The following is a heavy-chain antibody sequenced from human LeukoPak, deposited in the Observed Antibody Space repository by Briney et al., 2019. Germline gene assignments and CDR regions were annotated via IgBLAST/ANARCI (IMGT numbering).Heavy chain of an antibody. D-gene: IGHD3-9*01. V-gene: IGHV3-7*03. Sequence: GRSLRLSCAASGFTFSSYGMHWVRQAPGKGLEWVANIKQDGSEKYYVDSMKGRFTISRDNAKNSLYLQMNSLRAEDTAVYYCARERDRYFDWLMEFDPWGQGTLVTVSS. CDR1: GFTFSSYG. CDR2: IKQDGSEK. J-gene: IGHJ5*02. CDR3: ARERDRYFDWLMEFDP.